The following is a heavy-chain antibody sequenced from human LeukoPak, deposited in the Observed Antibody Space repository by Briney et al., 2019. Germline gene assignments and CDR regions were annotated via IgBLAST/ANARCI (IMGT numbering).Heavy chain of an antibody. V-gene: IGHV3-23*01. CDR2: ISGSGGST. J-gene: IGHJ4*02. CDR1: GFAFSTYA. CDR3: AKYNYYGSGSYYNDFDS. D-gene: IGHD3-10*01. Sequence: GGSLRLSCAASGFAFSTYAMTWVRQAPGKGLEWVSAISGSGGSTYYRDSVKGRFTISRDNSKNTLYLQMNSLRAEDTAIYYCAKYNYYGSGSYYNDFDSWGQGTLVTVSS.